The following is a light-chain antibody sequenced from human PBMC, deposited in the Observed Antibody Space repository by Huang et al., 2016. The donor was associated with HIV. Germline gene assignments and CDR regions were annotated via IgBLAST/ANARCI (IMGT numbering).Light chain of an antibody. Sequence: EIVLTQSPGTLSLSPGERATLSCRASQSVSSNFLACYQQKPGQAPRLLIYGASTRAPGIPNRFSGSGSGTDFTLTISRLEPEDFAVYYCQQYGRSPATFGQGTKVEVK. J-gene: IGKJ1*01. CDR2: GAS. CDR3: QQYGRSPAT. V-gene: IGKV3-20*01. CDR1: QSVSSNF.